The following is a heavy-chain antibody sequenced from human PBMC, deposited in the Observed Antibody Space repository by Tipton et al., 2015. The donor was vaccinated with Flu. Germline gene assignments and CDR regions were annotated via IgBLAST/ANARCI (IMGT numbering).Heavy chain of an antibody. Sequence: LRLSCTVSGGSISSYYWSWIRQPPGKGLEWIGYIYYSGSTNYNPSLKSRVTISVDTSKNQFSLKLSSVTAADTAVYYCARDYGATDYWGQGTLVTVSS. CDR3: ARDYGATDY. CDR1: GGSISSYY. V-gene: IGHV4-59*01. D-gene: IGHD4-17*01. J-gene: IGHJ4*02. CDR2: IYYSGST.